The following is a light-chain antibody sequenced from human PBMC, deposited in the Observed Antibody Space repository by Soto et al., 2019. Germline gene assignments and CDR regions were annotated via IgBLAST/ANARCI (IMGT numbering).Light chain of an antibody. CDR3: AGWDDSLSGDV. Sequence: QAVVTQPPSASGTPGQRVTFSCSGRSSNIGSNFVYWYQHLPGTAPKLVIYRNSQRPSGVPDRFSGSKSGTSASLAISGLQSEDEADYYCAGWDDSLSGDVFGPGTKVTVL. J-gene: IGLJ1*01. CDR1: SSNIGSNF. CDR2: RNS. V-gene: IGLV1-47*01.